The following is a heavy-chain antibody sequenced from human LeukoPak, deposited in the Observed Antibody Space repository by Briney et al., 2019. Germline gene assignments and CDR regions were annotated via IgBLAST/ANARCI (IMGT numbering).Heavy chain of an antibody. CDR3: ARGATVTTTPYYYYGMDV. D-gene: IGHD4-17*01. J-gene: IGHJ6*02. CDR1: GYSFTSYW. Sequence: GESLKISCKGSGYSFTSYWIGWVRQMPGKGLEWMGVIYPGDSDTRYSPSFQGQVTISADKSISTAYLQWSSLKASDTAMYYCARGATVTTTPYYYYGMDVWGQGTTVTVSS. CDR2: IYPGDSDT. V-gene: IGHV5-51*01.